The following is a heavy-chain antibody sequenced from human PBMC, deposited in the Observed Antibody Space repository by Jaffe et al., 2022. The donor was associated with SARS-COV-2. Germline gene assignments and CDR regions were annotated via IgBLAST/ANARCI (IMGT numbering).Heavy chain of an antibody. CDR2: IYFSGDA. D-gene: IGHD3-10*01. Sequence: QVQLQESGPGLVKPSETLSLTCTVSGGSNTSDYWSWIRQPPGKGLEWIGYIYFSGDANYNPSLKSRVTISVDTSKNQFSLKLSSVTAADTAVYYCARGIRGGWNYYGMDVWGQGTTVTVSS. CDR3: ARGIRGGWNYYGMDV. CDR1: GGSNTSDY. J-gene: IGHJ6*02. V-gene: IGHV4-59*01.